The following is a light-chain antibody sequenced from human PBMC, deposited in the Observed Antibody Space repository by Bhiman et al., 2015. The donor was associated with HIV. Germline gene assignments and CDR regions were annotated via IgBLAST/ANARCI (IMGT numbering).Light chain of an antibody. V-gene: IGLV2-11*01. J-gene: IGLJ1*01. CDR3: SSYTSSSTYV. CDR1: SNDVGGYNY. Sequence: QSALTQPRSMSGSPGQSVTISCTGTSNDVGGYNYVSWYQHHPGKAPKLMIYDVTKRPSGVPDRFSGSKSGNTASLTISGLQAEDDSDYYCSSYTSSSTYVFGAGTKVTVL. CDR2: DVT.